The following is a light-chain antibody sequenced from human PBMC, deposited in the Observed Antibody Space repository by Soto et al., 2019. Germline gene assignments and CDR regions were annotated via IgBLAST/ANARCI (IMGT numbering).Light chain of an antibody. Sequence: QSALTQPASVSASPGQSITISCTGTSSDVGSYDLVSWYQQHPGKAPKLIIYEGIKRPSGVSNRFSGSRSGNTASLTVSGLQAEDEADYYCCSYAGSSSTVFGTGTKLTVL. CDR2: EGI. CDR3: CSYAGSSSTV. CDR1: SSDVGSYDL. V-gene: IGLV2-23*01. J-gene: IGLJ1*01.